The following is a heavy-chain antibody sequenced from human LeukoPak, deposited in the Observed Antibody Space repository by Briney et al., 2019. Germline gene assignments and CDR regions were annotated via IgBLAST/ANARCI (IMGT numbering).Heavy chain of an antibody. J-gene: IGHJ3*02. CDR1: GFTFDDYA. D-gene: IGHD5-18*01. V-gene: IGHV3-9*01. CDR3: AKDRELWLPGAFDI. Sequence: GGSLRLSCAASGFTFDDYAMHWVRQAPGKGLEWVSGISWNSGSIGYADFVKGRFTISRDNAKNSLYLQMNSLRAEDTALYYCAKDRELWLPGAFDIWGQGTMVTVSS. CDR2: ISWNSGSI.